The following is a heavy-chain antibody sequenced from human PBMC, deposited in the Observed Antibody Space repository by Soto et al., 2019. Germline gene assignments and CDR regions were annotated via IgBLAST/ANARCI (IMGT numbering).Heavy chain of an antibody. CDR1: GFTIINYA. V-gene: IGHV3-23*01. CDR3: TRDPGAYSSTWSFCFDS. CDR2: ISGSGGST. D-gene: IGHD6-13*01. Sequence: LPSAASGFTIINYAMSWVLPKPGRGLEWVSAISGSGGSTYYADSVKGRFTISRDNAKNTLYLQMDSLRAEDTGVYYCTRDPGAYSSTWSFCFDSWGQGPFVSVSS. J-gene: IGHJ4*02.